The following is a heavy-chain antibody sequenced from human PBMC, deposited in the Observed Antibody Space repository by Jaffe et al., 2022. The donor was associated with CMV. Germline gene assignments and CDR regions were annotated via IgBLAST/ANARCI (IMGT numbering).Heavy chain of an antibody. CDR1: GFTFGDYA. CDR2: IRSKAYGGTT. J-gene: IGHJ4*02. CDR3: IVSLDYYDSSGYLIDVPY. V-gene: IGHV3-49*04. D-gene: IGHD3-22*01. Sequence: EVQLVESGGGLVQPGRSLRLSCTASGFTFGDYAMSWVRQAPGKGLEWVGFIRSKAYGGTTEYAASVKGRFTISRDDSKSIAYLQMNSLKTEDTAVYYCIVSLDYYDSSGYLIDVPYWGQGTLVTVSS.